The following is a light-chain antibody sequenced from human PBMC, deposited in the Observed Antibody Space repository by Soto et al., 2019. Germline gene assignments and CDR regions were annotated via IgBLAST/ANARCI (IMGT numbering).Light chain of an antibody. CDR1: SSDVGGYNY. Sequence: QSALTQPASVSGSPGQSITISCTGTSSDVGGYNYVSWYQQHPGKAPKLMIYEVSNRLSGVSNRFSGSKSGNTASLTISGLQAEDEADYYCCSYAGSATVLFGGGTKLTVL. J-gene: IGLJ2*01. CDR2: EVS. CDR3: CSYAGSATVL. V-gene: IGLV2-14*01.